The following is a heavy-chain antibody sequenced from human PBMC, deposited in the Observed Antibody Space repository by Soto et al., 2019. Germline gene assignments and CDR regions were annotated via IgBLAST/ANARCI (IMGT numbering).Heavy chain of an antibody. V-gene: IGHV1-58*01. D-gene: IGHD3-22*01. Sequence: GASVKVSCKTSGFTFSSSAVHWVRQARGHRLQWIGWIDVNSANASYANMLQERVTITRDTSISTAYMELSSLRSEDTAVYYCARDSPNPTSSGCYGVPWLWGQGTLVTVSS. J-gene: IGHJ4*02. CDR2: IDVNSANA. CDR3: ARDSPNPTSSGCYGVPWL. CDR1: GFTFSSSA.